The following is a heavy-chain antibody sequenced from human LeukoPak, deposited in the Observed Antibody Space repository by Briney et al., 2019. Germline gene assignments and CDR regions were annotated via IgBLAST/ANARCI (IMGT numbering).Heavy chain of an antibody. V-gene: IGHV4-4*07. CDR1: GGSISSYY. J-gene: IGHJ2*01. CDR2: IYTSGST. D-gene: IGHD2-2*01. Sequence: SETLSLTCTVSGGSISSYYWSWIRQPAGKGLEWIGRIYTSGSTNYNPSLKSRVTMSVDTSKNQFSLKLSSVTAADTAVYYCARDSGAKDIVVVPAAYKYWYFDLWGRGTLVTVSS. CDR3: ARDSGAKDIVVVPAAYKYWYFDL.